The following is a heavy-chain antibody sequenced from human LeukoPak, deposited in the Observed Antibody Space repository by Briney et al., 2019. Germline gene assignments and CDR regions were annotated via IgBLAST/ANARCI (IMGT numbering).Heavy chain of an antibody. CDR3: AKDPGYYYYGMDV. CDR1: GFTFSSYW. J-gene: IGHJ6*02. CDR2: ISYDGSNK. V-gene: IGHV3-30*18. Sequence: GGSLRLSCAASGFTFSSYWMNWARQAPGKGLEWVAVISYDGSNKYYADSVKGRFTISRDNSKNTLYLQMNSLRAEDTAVYYCAKDPGYYYYGMDVWGQGTTVTVSS.